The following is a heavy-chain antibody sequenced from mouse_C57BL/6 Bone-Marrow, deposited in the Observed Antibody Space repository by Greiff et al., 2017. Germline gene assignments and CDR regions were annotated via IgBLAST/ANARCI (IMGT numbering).Heavy chain of an antibody. Sequence: QVQLKQPGAELVRPGTSVKLSCKASGYTFTSYWMHWVKQRPGQGLEWIGVIDPSDSYPNYNQKFKGKATLTVDTSSSTAYMQLSSLTSEDSAVYYCARGYYSNPFAYWGQGTLVTVSA. J-gene: IGHJ3*01. CDR3: ARGYYSNPFAY. V-gene: IGHV1-59*01. CDR1: GYTFTSYW. D-gene: IGHD2-5*01. CDR2: IDPSDSYP.